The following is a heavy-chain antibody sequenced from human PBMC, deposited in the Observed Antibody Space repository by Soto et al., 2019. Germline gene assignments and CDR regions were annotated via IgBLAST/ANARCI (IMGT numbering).Heavy chain of an antibody. J-gene: IGHJ4*02. Sequence: QVQLVQSGAEVKKPGASVKVSCKASGYTFTSYDINWVRQATGQGLEWMGWMNPNSGNTGYAQKFQGRVTMXXNXSXXTAYMELSSLRSEDTAVYYCARFPDYGDYVYYFDYWGQGTLVTVSS. CDR2: MNPNSGNT. CDR1: GYTFTSYD. V-gene: IGHV1-8*01. CDR3: ARFPDYGDYVYYFDY. D-gene: IGHD4-17*01.